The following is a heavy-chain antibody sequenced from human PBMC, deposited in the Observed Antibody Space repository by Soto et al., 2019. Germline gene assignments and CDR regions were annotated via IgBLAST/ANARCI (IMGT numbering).Heavy chain of an antibody. D-gene: IGHD2-15*01. V-gene: IGHV1-3*01. CDR1: GYTFTNYA. J-gene: IGHJ4*02. CDR2: INAGNADT. Sequence: ASVKVSCKASGYTFTNYAIHWVLQAPGQRLEWMGWINAGNADTKYSQKFQGRVTITRDTSASTAYMEVSSLRSEDTAVYYCVRLGGASTSDYWGQGTLVTVSS. CDR3: VRLGGASTSDY.